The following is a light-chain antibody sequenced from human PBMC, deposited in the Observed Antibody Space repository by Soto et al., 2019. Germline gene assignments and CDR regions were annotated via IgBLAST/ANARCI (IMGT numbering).Light chain of an antibody. CDR3: QQYNNWPIT. J-gene: IGKJ5*01. V-gene: IGKV3-15*01. CDR1: QSVGDN. Sequence: VMTQSPATLSVSPGERVTLSCRSSQSVGDNLAWFQQKPGQGPRLLIYAASTRATGIPVRFSGSGSETDFTLTISSLRSEDSAVYLCQQYNNWPITFGQGIRLEI. CDR2: AAS.